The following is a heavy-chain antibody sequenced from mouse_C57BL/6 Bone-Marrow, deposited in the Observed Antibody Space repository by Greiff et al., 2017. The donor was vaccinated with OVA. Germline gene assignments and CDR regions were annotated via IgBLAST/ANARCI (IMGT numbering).Heavy chain of an antibody. CDR2: INPNYGTT. CDR3: ALYYGSSYRYFDV. Sequence: VQLKQSGPELVKPGASVKISCKASGYSFTDYNMNWMKQSNGKSLEWIGVINPNYGTTSYNQKFKGKATLTVDQSSSTAYMQLNSLTSEDSAVYYCALYYGSSYRYFDVWGTGTTVTVSS. CDR1: GYSFTDYN. V-gene: IGHV1-39*01. D-gene: IGHD1-1*01. J-gene: IGHJ1*03.